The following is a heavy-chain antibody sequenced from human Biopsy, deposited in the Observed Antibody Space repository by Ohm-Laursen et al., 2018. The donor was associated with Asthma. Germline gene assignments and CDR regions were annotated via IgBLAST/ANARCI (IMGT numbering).Heavy chain of an antibody. D-gene: IGHD1-26*01. J-gene: IGHJ4*02. CDR3: AKEVFPGWELRRGPDS. V-gene: IGHV3-30*18. CDR2: ISFHGTNR. CDR1: GYSFSNYG. Sequence: SERLSCAASGYSFSNYGMHWVRQAPGKVLDWVAVISFHGTNRNYTDSVKGRFTISRDNSRNTLHLEMNSLRAEDTAVYFCAKEVFPGWELRRGPDSWGQGTLVTVSA.